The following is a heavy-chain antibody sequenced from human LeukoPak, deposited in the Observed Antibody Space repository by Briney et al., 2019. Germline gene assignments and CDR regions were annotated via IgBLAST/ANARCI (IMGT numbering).Heavy chain of an antibody. CDR3: ARSPVDDSSGWYEGRWFDP. J-gene: IGHJ5*02. Sequence: GASVKVSCTSSGGTFSSYAISWVRQAPGQGLEWMGRIIPILGIANYAQKFQGRVTITADKSTSTAYMELSRLRSEDTAVYYCARSPVDDSSGWYEGRWFDPWGQGTLVTVSS. V-gene: IGHV1-69*04. CDR1: GGTFSSYA. CDR2: IIPILGIA. D-gene: IGHD6-19*01.